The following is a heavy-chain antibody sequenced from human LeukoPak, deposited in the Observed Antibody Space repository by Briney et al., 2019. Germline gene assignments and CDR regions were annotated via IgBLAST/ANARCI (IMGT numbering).Heavy chain of an antibody. CDR3: ASISGVVVVPAEGYFDY. D-gene: IGHD2-2*01. Sequence: GGSLRLSCAASGFTFSSYSMNWVRQAPGKGLEWVSSISSSISYISYADSVKGRFTISGDNAKNSLYLQMNSLRAEDTAVYYCASISGVVVVPAEGYFDYWGQGTLVTVSS. V-gene: IGHV3-21*01. CDR2: ISSSISYI. CDR1: GFTFSSYS. J-gene: IGHJ4*02.